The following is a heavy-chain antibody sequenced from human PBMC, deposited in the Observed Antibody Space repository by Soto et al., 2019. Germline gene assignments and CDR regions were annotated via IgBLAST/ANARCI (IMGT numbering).Heavy chain of an antibody. D-gene: IGHD3-10*01. J-gene: IGHJ4*02. CDR2: IFYSGST. CDR3: ARHFSSLSGGYHYGPCYFDS. Sequence: PSETLSLTCTVSGGSISSYYWSWIRQPPGKGLEWIGYIFYSGSTIYNPSLKSRVTISVDTSKNQFSLKLSSATAADTAVYYCARHFSSLSGGYHYGPCYFDSWGQGTLVTVSS. CDR1: GGSISSYY. V-gene: IGHV4-59*08.